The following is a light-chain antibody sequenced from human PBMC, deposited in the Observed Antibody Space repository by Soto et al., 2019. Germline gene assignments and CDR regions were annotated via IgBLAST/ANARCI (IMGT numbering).Light chain of an antibody. J-gene: IGLJ3*02. CDR2: GNN. CDR3: QSYDSSLSASV. V-gene: IGLV1-40*01. Sequence: QSVLTQPPSVSGAPGQTITISCTGSSSNIGAGYDVHWYQQLPGRAPKLLIYGNNNRPSGVPDRFSGSKSGTSVSLAITGLRGEDEADYYCQSYDSSLSASVFGGGTKLTVL. CDR1: SSNIGAGYD.